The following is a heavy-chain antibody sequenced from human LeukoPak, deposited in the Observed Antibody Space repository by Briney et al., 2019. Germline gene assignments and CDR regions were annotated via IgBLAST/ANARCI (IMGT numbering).Heavy chain of an antibody. CDR2: ISTGSEFI. CDR1: GFTFNDYH. J-gene: IGHJ6*03. V-gene: IGHV3-21*01. Sequence: GGSLRLSCAASGFTFNDYHMNWVRQTPGKGLEWVSSISTGSEFIYYADSVRGRFTISRDNAKNSLYLQMNSLRAEDTAVYYCARQGRGYPRYYYYYMDVWGKGTTVTVSS. CDR3: ARQGRGYPRYYYYYMDV. D-gene: IGHD6-25*01.